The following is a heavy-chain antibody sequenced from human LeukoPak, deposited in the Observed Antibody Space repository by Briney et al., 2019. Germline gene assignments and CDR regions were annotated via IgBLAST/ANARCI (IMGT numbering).Heavy chain of an antibody. Sequence: PGGSLRLSCAASGVTFDDYAMHWGREAPGKGVGWGSGISGNSGSIAYADSGKGRFTIPRDNAKDCLYLQMNSLRAEDPALYYCAKAVPAAGADYWGRGTLATSSP. D-gene: IGHD6-13*01. CDR2: ISGNSGSI. J-gene: IGHJ4*02. V-gene: IGHV3-9*01. CDR1: GVTFDDYA. CDR3: AKAVPAAGADY.